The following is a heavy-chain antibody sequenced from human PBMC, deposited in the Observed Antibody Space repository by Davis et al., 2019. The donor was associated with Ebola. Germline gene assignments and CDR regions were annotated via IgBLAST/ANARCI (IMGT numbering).Heavy chain of an antibody. CDR2: ISSRSTNI. Sequence: GESLKISCEASEFTFSSYSMNWVRQAPGKGLEWVSYISSRSTNIYYADSVKGRFTISRDNAKNYLYLEMNSLRDEDTAVYYCAREKGDYYYYYGMDVWGKGTTVTVSS. J-gene: IGHJ6*04. CDR1: EFTFSSYS. CDR3: AREKGDYYYYYGMDV. V-gene: IGHV3-48*02. D-gene: IGHD1-26*01.